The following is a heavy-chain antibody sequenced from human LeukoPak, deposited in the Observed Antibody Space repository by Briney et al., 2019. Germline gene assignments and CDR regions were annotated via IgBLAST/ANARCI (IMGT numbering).Heavy chain of an antibody. CDR2: INPNSGGT. Sequence: ASVKVSCKASGYNFTDFYIHWVRQAPGQGLEWMGWINPNSGGTHYAQKFQDRVTMTRDTSTSSDYMELSGLKSDDTAVYYCARDLSFLASAFDIWGQGTMVTVSS. CDR3: ARDLSFLASAFDI. CDR1: GYNFTDFY. V-gene: IGHV1-2*02. D-gene: IGHD2/OR15-2a*01. J-gene: IGHJ3*02.